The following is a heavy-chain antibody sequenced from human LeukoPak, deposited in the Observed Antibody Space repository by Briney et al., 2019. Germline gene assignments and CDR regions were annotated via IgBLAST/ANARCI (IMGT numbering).Heavy chain of an antibody. D-gene: IGHD3-22*01. CDR1: GFSISSGYY. CDR3: ASAYSNDSSGYSTNWFDP. V-gene: IGHV4-38-2*01. J-gene: IGHJ5*02. CDR2: IYHSGNT. Sequence: SETLSLTCAVSGFSISSGYYWGCIRQPPGKGLEWIGSIYHSGNTYYNPSLKSRVTISVDTSKNQFSLKLRSVTAADTAVYYCASAYSNDSSGYSTNWFDPWGQGTLVTVSS.